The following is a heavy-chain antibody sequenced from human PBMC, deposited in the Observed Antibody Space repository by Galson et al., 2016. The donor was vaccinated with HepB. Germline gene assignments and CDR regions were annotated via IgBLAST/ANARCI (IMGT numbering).Heavy chain of an antibody. D-gene: IGHD6-13*01. Sequence: SLRLSCAASGFTFSDYIMHWVRQAPGRGLEWVSSISGSGGSTFYADSVKGRFTISRDNSKNTVYLQMNSLRAEDTAVYYCAKGRSLSAAVSIWFDPWGQGTLVSVSS. CDR2: ISGSGGST. CDR1: GFTFSDYI. J-gene: IGHJ5*02. V-gene: IGHV3-23*01. CDR3: AKGRSLSAAVSIWFDP.